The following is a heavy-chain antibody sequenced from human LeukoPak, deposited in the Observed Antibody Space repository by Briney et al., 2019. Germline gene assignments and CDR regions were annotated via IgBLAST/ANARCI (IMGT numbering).Heavy chain of an antibody. CDR1: GFTFSSYE. D-gene: IGHD3-22*01. V-gene: IGHV3-48*03. CDR3: ASLFYDSSGYYLSYFDY. Sequence: GGSLRLSCAASGFTFSSYEMNWVRQAPGKGLEWVSYISSSGSTIYYADSVKGRFTISRDNAKNSLYLQMNSLRAEDTAVYYCASLFYDSSGYYLSYFDYWGQGTLVTVSS. J-gene: IGHJ4*02. CDR2: ISSSGSTI.